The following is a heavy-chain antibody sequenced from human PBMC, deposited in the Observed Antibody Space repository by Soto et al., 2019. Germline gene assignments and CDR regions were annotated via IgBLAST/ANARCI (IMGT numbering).Heavy chain of an antibody. CDR3: VRDSGAKLSSS. CDR2: IVPIYRTA. Sequence: GXSVKVSCSGSVGAFSSYRVNLVRQAPGQGLECLGGIVPIYRTADYAQKFQVRVTITADESARTSYMELRSLKSQDTAVYYCVRDSGAKLSSSWGQGTLVTVSS. D-gene: IGHD6-13*01. J-gene: IGHJ4*02. V-gene: IGHV1-69*13. CDR1: VGAFSSYR.